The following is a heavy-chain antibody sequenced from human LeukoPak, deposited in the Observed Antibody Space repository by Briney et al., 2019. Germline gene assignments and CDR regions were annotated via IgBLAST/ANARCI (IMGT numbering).Heavy chain of an antibody. J-gene: IGHJ4*02. V-gene: IGHV4-34*01. CDR3: ARGRAVVKKYYFDY. CDR2: INHSGST. Sequence: PSETLSLTCAVYGGSFSGYYWSWIRQPPGKGLEWIGEINHSGSTNYNPSLKSRVTISVDTSKNQFSLKLSSVTAADTAVYYCARGRAVVKKYYFDYWGQGTLVTVSS. D-gene: IGHD6-19*01. CDR1: GGSFSGYY.